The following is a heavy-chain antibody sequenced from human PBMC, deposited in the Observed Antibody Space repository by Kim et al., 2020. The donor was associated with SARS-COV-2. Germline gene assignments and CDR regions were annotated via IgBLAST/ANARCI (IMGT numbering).Heavy chain of an antibody. V-gene: IGHV1-18*01. CDR3: ARDISLIAVAAHY. Sequence: YAQRFQGRVTMTTDTPTSTAYMELRSLRSDDTAVYYCARDISLIAVAAHYWGQGTLVTVSS. D-gene: IGHD6-19*01. J-gene: IGHJ4*02.